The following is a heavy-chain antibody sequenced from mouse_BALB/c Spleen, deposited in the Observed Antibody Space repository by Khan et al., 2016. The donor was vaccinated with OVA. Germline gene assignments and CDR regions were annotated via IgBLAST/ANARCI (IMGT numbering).Heavy chain of an antibody. CDR1: GFSLNTSGMG. J-gene: IGHJ1*01. CDR3: ARMHASSLFGFFDV. V-gene: IGHV8-12*01. Sequence: QVTLKESGPGILQPSQTLSLTCSFSGFSLNTSGMGVGWIRQPSGKGLEWLTHIWRDNVKRYNPALESRLTISKDTSSSQVFLKIASVDSSGTATYLCARMHASSLFGFFDVWGSGTSVTVSS. CDR2: IWRDNVK. D-gene: IGHD1-1*01.